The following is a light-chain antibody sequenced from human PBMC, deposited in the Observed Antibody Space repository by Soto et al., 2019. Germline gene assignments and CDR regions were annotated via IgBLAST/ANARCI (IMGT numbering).Light chain of an antibody. CDR3: QQYNNWTPWT. J-gene: IGKJ1*01. CDR2: GAS. Sequence: EIVMTQSPATLSVSPGERATLSCRASQSVSSNLAWYQQKPGQAPRLLIYGASTRATGIPARCSGSGSGTEFTRTISSLQSEDVAVYYCQQYNNWTPWTFGQGTKVEIK. CDR1: QSVSSN. V-gene: IGKV3-15*01.